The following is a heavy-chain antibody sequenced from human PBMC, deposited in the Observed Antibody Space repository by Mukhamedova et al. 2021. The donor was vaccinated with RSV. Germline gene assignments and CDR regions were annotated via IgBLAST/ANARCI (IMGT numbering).Heavy chain of an antibody. J-gene: IGHJ4*02. Sequence: GSIYYSGSTYYNPSLKSRVTIYVDTSKNQFSLKLSSVTAADTAVYYCASQTYYYDSSGYAHFDYWGQGTLVTVSS. V-gene: IGHV4-39*01. D-gene: IGHD3-22*01. CDR3: ASQTYYYDSSGYAHFDY. CDR2: IYYSGST.